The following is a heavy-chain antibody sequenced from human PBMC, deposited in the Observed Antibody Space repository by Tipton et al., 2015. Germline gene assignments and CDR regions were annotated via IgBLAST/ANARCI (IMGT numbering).Heavy chain of an antibody. CDR3: AREVVAQTEYFDY. J-gene: IGHJ4*02. Sequence: TLSLTCSVSGGSISRSTYYWAWIRQAPGKGLEWIGSIYSSGTTYFNPSLKSRVTISVDTSKNLFSLNLRSVTAADTAVYYCAREVVAQTEYFDYWGQGTQFSVSS. D-gene: IGHD2-15*01. CDR2: IYSSGTT. CDR1: GGSISRSTYY. V-gene: IGHV4-39*02.